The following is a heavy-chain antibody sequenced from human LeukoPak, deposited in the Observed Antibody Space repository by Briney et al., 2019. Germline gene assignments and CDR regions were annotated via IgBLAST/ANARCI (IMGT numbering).Heavy chain of an antibody. D-gene: IGHD6-19*01. Sequence: GGAVRLSCAASGFTFSSYSMNWVRQAPGKGLEWVSSISSSSSYIYYADSVKGRFTISRDNAKNSLYLQMNSLRAEDTAVYYCARGPDSSGWYLNYWGQGTLVTVSS. V-gene: IGHV3-21*01. J-gene: IGHJ4*02. CDR1: GFTFSSYS. CDR3: ARGPDSSGWYLNY. CDR2: ISSSSSYI.